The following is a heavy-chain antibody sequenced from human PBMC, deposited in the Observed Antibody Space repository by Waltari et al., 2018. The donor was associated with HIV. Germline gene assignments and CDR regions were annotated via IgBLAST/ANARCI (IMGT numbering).Heavy chain of an antibody. CDR1: DLRLRTHR. Sequence: EVQFVQSGAGLFQPGGSLRHSSAAADLRLRTHRLNCVSHVTGKGLEGVANINEDGRKIYYVDYVKVRLTIDRDDANKSVVLEMNSLRVEDAGIYYWARDGSEFQILSFTYYQHGMDVWGQGTTVLVSS. CDR3: ARDGSEFQILSFTYYQHGMDV. CDR2: INEDGRKI. J-gene: IGHJ6*01. V-gene: IGHV3-7*01. D-gene: IGHD3-10*01.